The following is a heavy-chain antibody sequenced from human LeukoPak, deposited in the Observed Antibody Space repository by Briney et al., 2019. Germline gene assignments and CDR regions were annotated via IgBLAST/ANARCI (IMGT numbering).Heavy chain of an antibody. CDR3: ARDSSEFRSLIPH. J-gene: IGHJ1*01. D-gene: IGHD2-21*01. CDR2: IIPIFGTA. Sequence: ASVKVSCKASGGTFSSHAISWVRQAPGQGLEWXXXIIPIFGTAKXXQKXXXRVTITADESTSTAYMELSSLRSEDTAVYYCARDSSEFRSLIPHWGQGTLVTVSS. CDR1: GGTFSSHA. V-gene: IGHV1-69*13.